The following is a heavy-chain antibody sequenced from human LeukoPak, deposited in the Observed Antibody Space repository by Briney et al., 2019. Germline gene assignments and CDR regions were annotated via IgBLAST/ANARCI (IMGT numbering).Heavy chain of an antibody. V-gene: IGHV3-30*04. Sequence: GGSLRLSCAASGFTFSSYAMHWVRQAPGKGLEWVAVISYDGSNKYYADSVKGRFTISRDNSKNTLYLQMNSLRAEDTAVYYCARGLRSWLLRAWGQGTLVTVSS. CDR2: ISYDGSNK. CDR1: GFTFSSYA. CDR3: ARGLRSWLLRA. J-gene: IGHJ5*02. D-gene: IGHD3-22*01.